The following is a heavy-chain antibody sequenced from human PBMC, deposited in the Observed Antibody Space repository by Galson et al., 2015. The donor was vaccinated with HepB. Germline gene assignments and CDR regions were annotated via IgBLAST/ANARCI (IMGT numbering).Heavy chain of an antibody. CDR3: AKDERQWGAYYYYYGMDV. CDR1: GFTFSSCG. Sequence: SLRLSCAASGFTFSSCGMHWVRQAPGTGLEWVAVISYDGRNKHYADSVKGRFIISRVNSKNTVYLQMNSVRAEDTAVYFCAKDERQWGAYYYYYGMDVWGQGTTVTVSS. D-gene: IGHD6-19*01. J-gene: IGHJ6*02. CDR2: ISYDGRNK. V-gene: IGHV3-30*18.